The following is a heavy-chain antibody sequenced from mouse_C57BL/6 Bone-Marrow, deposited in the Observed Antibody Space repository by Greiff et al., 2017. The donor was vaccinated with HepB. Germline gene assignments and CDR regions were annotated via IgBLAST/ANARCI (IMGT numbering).Heavy chain of an antibody. CDR3: ASGGYPYYAMDY. D-gene: IGHD1-1*02. Sequence: QVQLQQPGAELVKPGALVKMSCKGSGYTFTSYWITWVKQRPGQGLEWVGDIYPGSGSTNYNEKFKSKATLTVDTSSSTAYMQLSSLTSEDSAVYYCASGGYPYYAMDYWGQGTSVTVSS. CDR1: GYTFTSYW. CDR2: IYPGSGST. V-gene: IGHV1-55*01. J-gene: IGHJ4*01.